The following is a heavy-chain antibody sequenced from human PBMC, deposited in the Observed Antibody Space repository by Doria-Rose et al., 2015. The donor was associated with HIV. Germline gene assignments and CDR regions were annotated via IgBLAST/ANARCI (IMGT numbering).Heavy chain of an antibody. Sequence: QITLKESGPVLVKPTETLTLTCTVSGVSLSSPGIGVSWIRQPPGKALEWLANIFSDDERSYKTSLKSRLAISRSTSKSQVVLTMTDMDPVDTATYYCARINSSRWYHKYYFDFWGQGTLVIVSA. CDR3: ARINSSRWYHKYYFDF. CDR2: IFSDDER. D-gene: IGHD6-13*01. J-gene: IGHJ4*02. CDR1: GVSLSSPGIG. V-gene: IGHV2-26*01.